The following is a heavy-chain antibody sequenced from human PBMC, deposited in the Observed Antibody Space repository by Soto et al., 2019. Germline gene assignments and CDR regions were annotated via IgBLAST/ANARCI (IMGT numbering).Heavy chain of an antibody. CDR1: GYSFSSFG. D-gene: IGHD3-16*02. J-gene: IGHJ4*02. Sequence: QVQLVQSGAEVKKPGASVKVSCRASGYSFSSFGISWVRQAPGQGLEWMGWISAYNGNTRYAQRLQGRVTMTTGTSTSTAYMELRSLGSGGTGVYFRARVIALGIDYRGQGTLVTVSS. CDR2: ISAYNGNT. V-gene: IGHV1-18*01. CDR3: ARVIALGIDY.